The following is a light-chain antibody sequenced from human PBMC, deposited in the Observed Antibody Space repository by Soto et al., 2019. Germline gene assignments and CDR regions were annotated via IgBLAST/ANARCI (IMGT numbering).Light chain of an antibody. V-gene: IGLV1-40*01. CDR2: DNN. J-gene: IGLJ1*01. CDR1: SSNIGAGYD. Sequence: QSVLTQSPSVSGAPGQRVTLSCTGSSSNIGAGYDVHWYQQLPGAAPKLLIYDNNNRPSGVPDRFSGPKSGASASLAITGLQAEDEADYYCQSYDTRLSGYVFGTGTKV. CDR3: QSYDTRLSGYV.